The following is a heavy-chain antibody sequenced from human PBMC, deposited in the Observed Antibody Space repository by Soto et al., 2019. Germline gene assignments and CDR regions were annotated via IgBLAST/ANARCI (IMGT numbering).Heavy chain of an antibody. V-gene: IGHV1-3*01. D-gene: IGHD6-19*01. CDR1: GYTFTSYA. CDR2: INAGNGNT. Sequence: ASVKVSCKASGYTFTSYAMHWVRQAPGQRLEWMGWINAGNGNTKYSQKFQGRVTITADESTSTAYMELSSLRSEDTAVYYCAREEGIAVAGTHYFDYWGQGTLVTVSS. J-gene: IGHJ4*02. CDR3: AREEGIAVAGTHYFDY.